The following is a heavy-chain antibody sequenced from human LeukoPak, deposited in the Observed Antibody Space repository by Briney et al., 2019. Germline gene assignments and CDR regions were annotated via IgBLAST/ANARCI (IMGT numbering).Heavy chain of an antibody. Sequence: ASVTVSCTASGYTFTSYGISWVRQAPGQGLEWMGWISAYNGNTNYAQTPQGRVTMTTDTSTSTAYMELRSLRSDDTAVYYCARGSSSWSFFDYWGQGTLVTVSS. CDR3: ARGSSSWSFFDY. D-gene: IGHD6-13*01. CDR2: ISAYNGNT. CDR1: GYTFTSYG. V-gene: IGHV1-18*01. J-gene: IGHJ4*02.